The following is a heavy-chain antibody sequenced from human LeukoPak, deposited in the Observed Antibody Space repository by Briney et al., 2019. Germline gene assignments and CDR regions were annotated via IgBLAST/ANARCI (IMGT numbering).Heavy chain of an antibody. V-gene: IGHV3-30*02. Sequence: PGGSLRLSCAASGFTFSSYGMHWVRQAPGKGLEWVAFIRYDGSNKYYADSVKGRFTISRDNSKNTLYLQMNSLRAEDTAVYHCAKDLRYYDSSGYWGQGTLVTVSS. D-gene: IGHD3-22*01. J-gene: IGHJ4*02. CDR2: IRYDGSNK. CDR3: AKDLRYYDSSGY. CDR1: GFTFSSYG.